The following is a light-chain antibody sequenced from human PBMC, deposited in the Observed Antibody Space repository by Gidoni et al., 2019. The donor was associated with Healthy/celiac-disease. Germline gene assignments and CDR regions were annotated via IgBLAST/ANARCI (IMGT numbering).Light chain of an antibody. V-gene: IGKV1-39*01. CDR3: QQSYSTPPA. CDR1: ESISSY. J-gene: IGKJ1*01. CDR2: AAT. Sequence: DIQMTQSPYSLSASVGDRVTITCRASESISSYLNGYQQKTGKAPKLLIYAATSLHSGVPSRFSGSGAGKDVTLTISSLQPEDFAIYYCQQSYSTPPAFGQGTKVEIK.